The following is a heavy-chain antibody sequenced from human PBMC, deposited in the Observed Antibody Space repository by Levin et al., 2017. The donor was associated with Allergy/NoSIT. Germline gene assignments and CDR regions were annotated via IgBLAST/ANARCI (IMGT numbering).Heavy chain of an antibody. CDR1: GVSLNDHF. CDR3: ARQSRWSLDS. J-gene: IGHJ5*01. Sequence: PGGSLRLSCSVSGVSLNDHFMSWVRQAPGGGLEWVSYITAGGSSKFYGGSVEGRFTISTDIGRNVLYLQMENLRVEDTAVYYCARQSRWSLDSWGQGTLVTVSS. D-gene: IGHD6-13*01. V-gene: IGHV3-11*01. CDR2: ITAGGSSK.